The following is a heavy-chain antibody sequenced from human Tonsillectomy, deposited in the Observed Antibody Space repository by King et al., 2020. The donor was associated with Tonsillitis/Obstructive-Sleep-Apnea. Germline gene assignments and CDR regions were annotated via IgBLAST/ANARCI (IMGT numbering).Heavy chain of an antibody. J-gene: IGHJ3*02. V-gene: IGHV1-69*01. Sequence: VQLVQSGAEVKKPGSSVKVPCKASGGTFSSYAINWVRQAPGQGLEWMGGILPIFATANYAQKFQGRVTITADESTRTAYMELSSLRSEDTAVYYCVRVKEPLRLLDDFDIWGQGTMVTVSS. CDR3: VRVKEPLRLLDDFDI. CDR1: GGTFSSYA. CDR2: ILPIFATA. D-gene: IGHD1-26*01.